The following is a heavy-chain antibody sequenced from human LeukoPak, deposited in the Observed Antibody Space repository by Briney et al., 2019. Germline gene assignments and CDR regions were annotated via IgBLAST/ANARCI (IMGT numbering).Heavy chain of an antibody. CDR2: IYYSGST. D-gene: IGHD1-26*01. CDR3: ARVWPSVGAQDY. V-gene: IGHV4-39*07. J-gene: IGHJ4*02. CDR1: GGSISSSSYY. Sequence: SETLSLTCTVSGGSISSSSYYWGWLRQPPGKGLEWIGSIYYSGSTYYNPSLKSRVTISVDTSKNQFSLKLSSVTAADTAVYYCARVWPSVGAQDYWGQGTLVTVSS.